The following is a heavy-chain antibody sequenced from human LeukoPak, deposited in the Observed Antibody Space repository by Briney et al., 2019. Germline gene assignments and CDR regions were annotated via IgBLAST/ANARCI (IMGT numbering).Heavy chain of an antibody. Sequence: SVKVSCKASGGTFSSYAISWVRQAPGQGLEWMGGIIPIFGTANYAQKFQGRVTITADKSTSTAYMELSSLRSEDTAVYYCARDGHGDYTAFDIWGQGTMVTVSS. CDR3: ARDGHGDYTAFDI. CDR1: GGTFSSYA. J-gene: IGHJ3*02. D-gene: IGHD4-17*01. V-gene: IGHV1-69*06. CDR2: IIPIFGTA.